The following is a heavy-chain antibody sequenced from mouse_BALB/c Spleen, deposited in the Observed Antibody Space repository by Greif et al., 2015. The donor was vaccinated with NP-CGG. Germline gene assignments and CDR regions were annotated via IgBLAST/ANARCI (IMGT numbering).Heavy chain of an antibody. J-gene: IGHJ2*01. CDR3: AREGYGSFFDY. CDR2: INSNGGST. V-gene: IGHV5-6-3*01. D-gene: IGHD1-1*01. Sequence: EVKLVESGGGLVQPGGSLKLSCAASGFTFSSYGMSWVRQTPDKRLELVATINSNGGSTYYPDSVKGRFTISRDNAKNTLYLQMSSLKSEDTAMYYCAREGYGSFFDYWGQGTTLTVSS. CDR1: GFTFSSYG.